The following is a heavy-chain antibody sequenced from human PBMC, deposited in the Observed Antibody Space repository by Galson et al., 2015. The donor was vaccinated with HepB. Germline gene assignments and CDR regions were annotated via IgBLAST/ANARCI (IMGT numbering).Heavy chain of an antibody. J-gene: IGHJ4*02. D-gene: IGHD3-22*01. V-gene: IGHV3-15*07. CDR2: IKRKSDGGTA. Sequence: SLRLSCAGPGLTLSNAWMNWVRQAPGKGLEWVGRIKRKSDGGTADYAAPVKGRFTISRHDSKNTLYLQMNSLKTEDTAVYYCSTDFFQDGSGYYYVDYWGQGTLVTVSS. CDR1: GLTLSNAW. CDR3: STDFFQDGSGYYYVDY.